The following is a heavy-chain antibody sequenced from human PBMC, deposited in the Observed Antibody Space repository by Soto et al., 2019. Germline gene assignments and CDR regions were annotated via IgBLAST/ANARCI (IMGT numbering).Heavy chain of an antibody. CDR2: IIPILGIA. D-gene: IGHD5-12*01. Sequence: QVQLVQSGAEVKKPGSSVKVSCKASGGTFSSYTISWVRQAPGQGLEWMGRIIPILGIANYAQKFQGRVTITADKSTSTAYMEQSSLRSENTAVYYCARDRRVGYNYASHWGQGTLVRVSS. V-gene: IGHV1-69*08. J-gene: IGHJ4*02. CDR3: ARDRRVGYNYASH. CDR1: GGTFSSYT.